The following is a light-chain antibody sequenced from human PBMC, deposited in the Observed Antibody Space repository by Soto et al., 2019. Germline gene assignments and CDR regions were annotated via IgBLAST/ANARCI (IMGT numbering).Light chain of an antibody. CDR2: EVS. Sequence: QSVLTQPASVSGSPGQSITISCTGTSSDVGSYNLVSWYQQHPGKAPKLMIYEVSKRPSGVSNRFSGSKSGNTASLTISGLQAEDEADYYCCSYAGSSTLDVVFGGGTTLTVL. J-gene: IGLJ2*01. CDR3: CSYAGSSTLDVV. CDR1: SSDVGSYNL. V-gene: IGLV2-23*02.